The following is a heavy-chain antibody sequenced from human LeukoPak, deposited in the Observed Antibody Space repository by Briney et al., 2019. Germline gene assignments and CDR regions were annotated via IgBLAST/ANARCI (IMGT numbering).Heavy chain of an antibody. D-gene: IGHD6-19*01. CDR1: GYTLTGYY. CDR2: INPNSGGT. V-gene: IGHV1-2*02. J-gene: IGHJ4*02. Sequence: ASVKVSCKASGYTLTGYYMHWLRQAPGQGLEWMGWINPNSGGTNYAQKFQGRVTMTRDTSISTAYMELSRLRSDDTAVYYCARAQQAGPTPYYWGQGTLVTVSS. CDR3: ARAQQAGPTPYY.